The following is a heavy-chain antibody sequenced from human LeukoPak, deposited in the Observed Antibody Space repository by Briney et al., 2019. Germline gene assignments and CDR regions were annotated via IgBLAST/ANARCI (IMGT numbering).Heavy chain of an antibody. CDR2: ISASNGNT. V-gene: IGHV1-18*01. J-gene: IGHJ4*02. CDR1: GYTFTRYG. D-gene: IGHD3-9*01. CDR3: ARVDILTGYYFFDS. Sequence: GASVKVSCKASGYTFTRYGISWVRQAPGQGLQWLGWISASNGNTNYAQKFRDRVTMSTDTSTGTAYLDVRSLTSDDTAVYYCARVDILTGYYFFDSWGQGTLVTVSS.